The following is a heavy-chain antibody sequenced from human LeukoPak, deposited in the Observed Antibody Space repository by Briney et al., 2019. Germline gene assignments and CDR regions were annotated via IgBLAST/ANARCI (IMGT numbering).Heavy chain of an antibody. CDR3: VYSSSWYRYFQH. Sequence: PGGSLRLSCAASGFTFSSYSMNWVRQAPGKGLEWVSYISSSSSTVYYADSVKGRFTISRDNAKNSLYLQMNSLRAEDTAVYYCVYSSSWYRYFQHWGQGTLVTVSS. V-gene: IGHV3-48*01. J-gene: IGHJ1*01. D-gene: IGHD6-13*01. CDR1: GFTFSSYS. CDR2: ISSSSSTV.